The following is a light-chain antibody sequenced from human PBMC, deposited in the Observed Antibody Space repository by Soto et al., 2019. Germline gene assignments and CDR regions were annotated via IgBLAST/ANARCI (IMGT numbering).Light chain of an antibody. V-gene: IGKV3-15*01. CDR3: QQYNSWPPT. Sequence: EIVMTQSPATLSVSPGERVTLSCRASQSVSSNLAWYQQKPGQAPRLLISGASTRATGVPARFSGSGSGTEFTLTISSLQSEDFAVYSCQQYNSWPPTFRQGTKV. CDR1: QSVSSN. CDR2: GAS. J-gene: IGKJ1*01.